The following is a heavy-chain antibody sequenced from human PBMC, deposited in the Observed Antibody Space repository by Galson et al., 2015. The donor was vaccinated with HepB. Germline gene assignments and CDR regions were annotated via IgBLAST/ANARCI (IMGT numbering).Heavy chain of an antibody. D-gene: IGHD5-12*01. CDR2: IRSKGNDYAT. J-gene: IGHJ4*02. CDR1: GFTFSGSA. Sequence: SLRLSCAASGFTFSGSAIHWVRQAPGKGPEWVGRIRSKGNDYATSYVESLKGRFTISRDDSRNMAYLHMKSLKTEDTAVYYCTRMGDFSGYSSKWGQGTLVTVSS. CDR3: TRMGDFSGYSSK. V-gene: IGHV3-73*01.